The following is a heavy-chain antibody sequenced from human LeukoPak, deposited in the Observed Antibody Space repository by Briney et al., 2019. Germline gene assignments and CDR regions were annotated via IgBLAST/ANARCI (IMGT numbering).Heavy chain of an antibody. Sequence: GGSLRLSCTASGFDFSGSAMHWVRQASGKGLEWVGRIRSRANGYATAYAASVKGRFTVSRDDSKNTAYLQLNSLKPEDTAVHFCTSPGVILLGTTSDDWGQGTLVTVSS. CDR3: TSPGVILLGTTSDD. J-gene: IGHJ4*02. CDR2: IRSRANGYAT. V-gene: IGHV3-73*01. CDR1: GFDFSGSA. D-gene: IGHD1-14*01.